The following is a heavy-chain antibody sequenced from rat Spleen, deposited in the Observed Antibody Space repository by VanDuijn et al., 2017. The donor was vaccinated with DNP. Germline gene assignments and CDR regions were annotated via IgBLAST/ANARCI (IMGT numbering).Heavy chain of an antibody. CDR3: ARGGRSYFDY. V-gene: IGHV5-25*01. CDR2: ITTSGDST. Sequence: EVQLVQSGGGLVQPGRSLKVSCAASGFTFSDYYMAWVRQAPKKGLEWVASITTSGDSTSSPDSVKGRFTISRDNAKNTLYLQMNSLRSEDTATYYCARGGRSYFDYWGQGVMVTVSS. J-gene: IGHJ2*01. D-gene: IGHD1-11*01. CDR1: GFTFSDYY.